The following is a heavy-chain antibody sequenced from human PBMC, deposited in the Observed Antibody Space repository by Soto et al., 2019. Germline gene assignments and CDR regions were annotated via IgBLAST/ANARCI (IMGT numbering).Heavy chain of an antibody. J-gene: IGHJ4*02. CDR1: GFTFSNTW. CDR3: TTAVRPDY. D-gene: IGHD6-6*01. V-gene: IGHV3-15*01. Sequence: GGSLRLSCAASGFTFSNTWMSWVRQAPGKGLGWVGRIKSKPDGGTTDYAAPVKGRFTISRDDSKNTLYLQMNSLKTEDTAMYYCTTAVRPDYWGQGTLVTVSS. CDR2: IKSKPDGGTT.